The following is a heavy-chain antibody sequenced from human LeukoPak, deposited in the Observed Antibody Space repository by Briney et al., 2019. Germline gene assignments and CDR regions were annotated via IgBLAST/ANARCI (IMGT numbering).Heavy chain of an antibody. V-gene: IGHV3-23*01. D-gene: IGHD3-22*01. J-gene: IGHJ3*01. CDR2: ITGTGGST. CDR1: GFTFSSYA. Sequence: KPGGSLRLSCAASGFTFSSYAMSWVRQAPGQGLEWVTGITGTGGSTFYADAEKGFTISRDNSKNTLYLQMNSLRAEDTAVYYCARKYYYDRSAYYAFDFWGQGTLVTVSS. CDR3: ARKYYYDRSAYYAFDF.